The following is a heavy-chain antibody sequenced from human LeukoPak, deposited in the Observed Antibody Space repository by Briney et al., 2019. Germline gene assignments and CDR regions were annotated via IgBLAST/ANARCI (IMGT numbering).Heavy chain of an antibody. CDR1: GFTFSSYA. V-gene: IGHV3-30-3*01. CDR3: ARALGAWQWLVQSPFDY. D-gene: IGHD6-19*01. J-gene: IGHJ4*02. CDR2: ISYDGSNK. Sequence: GRSLRLSCAASGFTFSSYAVHWVRQAPGKGLEWVAVISYDGSNKYYADSVKGRFTISRDNSKNTLYLQMNSLRAEDTAVYYCARALGAWQWLVQSPFDYWGQGTLVTVSS.